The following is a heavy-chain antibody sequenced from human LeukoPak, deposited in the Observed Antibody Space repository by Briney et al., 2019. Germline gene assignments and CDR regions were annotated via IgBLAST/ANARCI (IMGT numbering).Heavy chain of an antibody. Sequence: SETLSLTCTVSGGSISSGDYYWTWIRQPPGKGLEWIGYIYYSGSSDYNPSLKSRVTISLDTSKNQFSLNLSSVTAADTAVYYCARGYWGGSGFHFDYWGQGTLVTVSS. J-gene: IGHJ4*02. V-gene: IGHV4-30-4*08. CDR3: ARGYWGGSGFHFDY. CDR1: GGSISSGDYY. D-gene: IGHD2-15*01. CDR2: IYYSGSS.